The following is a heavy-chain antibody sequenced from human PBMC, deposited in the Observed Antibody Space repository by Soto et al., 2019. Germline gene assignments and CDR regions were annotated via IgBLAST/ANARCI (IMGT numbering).Heavy chain of an antibody. CDR1: GFNFRMYE. D-gene: IGHD1-1*01. J-gene: IGHJ4*01. CDR3: ARYGTRGNW. Sequence: PGGSLRLSCQASGFNFRMYEMHWVRKAPGKGLEWVSYISSSGLTTYYADYAESRFTISRDNAKDSHYLHLNSLRVGDTAVYYCARYGTRGNWWGLGIQVTVSS. V-gene: IGHV3-48*03. CDR2: ISSSGLTT.